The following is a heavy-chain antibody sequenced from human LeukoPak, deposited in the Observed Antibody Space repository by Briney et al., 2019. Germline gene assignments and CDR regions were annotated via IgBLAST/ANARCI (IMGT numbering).Heavy chain of an antibody. CDR1: GYTFTGYY. CDR2: INPNSGGT. CDR3: AREWSYGTAIDY. J-gene: IGHJ4*02. D-gene: IGHD1-26*01. V-gene: IGHV1-2*02. Sequence: ASVKVSCKASGYTFTGYYMHWVRQAPGQGLEWMGWINPNSGGTNYAQKFQGRVTMTRDTSISTAYMELSRLRSDDTAVYYCAREWSYGTAIDYWGQGTLVTVSS.